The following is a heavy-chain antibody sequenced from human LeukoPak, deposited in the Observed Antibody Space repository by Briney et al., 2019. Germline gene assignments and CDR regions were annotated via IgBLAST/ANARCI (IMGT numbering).Heavy chain of an antibody. CDR2: INSDGSTT. V-gene: IGHV3-74*01. Sequence: GGSLRLSCAASGFTFSSYWMHWVRQAPGKGLVWVSRINSDGSTTTYADSVKGRFTISRDNAKNTLYLQMNSLRVEDTAVYYCATGWSHHDYWGQGTLVTVSS. J-gene: IGHJ4*02. CDR3: ATGWSHHDY. CDR1: GFTFSSYW. D-gene: IGHD3-3*01.